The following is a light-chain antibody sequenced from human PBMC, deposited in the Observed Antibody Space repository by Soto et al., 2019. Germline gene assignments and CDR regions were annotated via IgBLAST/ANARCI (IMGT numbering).Light chain of an antibody. CDR3: QQSYSTPYT. J-gene: IGKJ2*01. CDR1: QSMSSY. V-gene: IGKV1-39*01. Sequence: DIQMTQSPSSRSSSVGDRVTITCRASQSMSSYLNWYQQKPGKAPKLLIYAASSLQSGVPSRFSGSGSGTDFTLTISSLQPEDFATYYCQQSYSTPYTFGQGTKLEIK. CDR2: AAS.